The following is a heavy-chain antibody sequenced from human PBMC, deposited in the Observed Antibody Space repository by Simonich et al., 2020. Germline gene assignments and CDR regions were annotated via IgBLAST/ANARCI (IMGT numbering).Heavy chain of an antibody. Sequence: QVQLQESGPGLVKPSETLSLTCTVSGGSISSYYWSWIRQPAGNGLVWSGRIDTSGSTNYNPARKSRVTISVDKSKNQFSLKLSSVTAADTAVYYCARGAYSSSSGDYWGQGTLVTVSS. D-gene: IGHD6-6*01. CDR1: GGSISSYY. V-gene: IGHV4-4*07. CDR2: IDTSGST. J-gene: IGHJ4*02. CDR3: ARGAYSSSSGDY.